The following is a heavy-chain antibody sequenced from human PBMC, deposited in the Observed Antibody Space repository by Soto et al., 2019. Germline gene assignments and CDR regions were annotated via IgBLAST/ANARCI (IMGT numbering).Heavy chain of an antibody. CDR3: ATTYYDFWSGYLDV. Sequence: PSETLSLTCTVSGASIKTGGYYWTWIRQRPVKGLEWIGYIYYSGTTYYTPSLKSRVTMSVDTSKNQFSLKLSSVTAADTAVYYCATTYYDFWSGYLDVWGQGTTVTVSS. J-gene: IGHJ6*02. V-gene: IGHV4-31*03. D-gene: IGHD3-3*01. CDR2: IYYSGTT. CDR1: GASIKTGGYY.